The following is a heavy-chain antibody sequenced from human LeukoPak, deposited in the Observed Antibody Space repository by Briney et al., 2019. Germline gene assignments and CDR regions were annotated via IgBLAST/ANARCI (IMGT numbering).Heavy chain of an antibody. V-gene: IGHV4-38-2*02. D-gene: IGHD2-2*01. CDR3: TRECSSTSCYYYYMDV. CDR1: GYSISSGYY. J-gene: IGHJ6*03. CDR2: IYHSGST. Sequence: PSETLSLTCTVSGYSISSGYYWGWIRQPPGKGLEWIGSIYHSGSTYYNPSLKSRVTISVDTSKNQFSLKLSSVTAADTAVYYCTRECSSTSCYYYYMDVWGKGTTVTVSS.